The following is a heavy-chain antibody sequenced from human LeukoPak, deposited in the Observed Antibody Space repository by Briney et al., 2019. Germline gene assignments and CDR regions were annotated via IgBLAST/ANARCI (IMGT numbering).Heavy chain of an antibody. CDR1: GGTFSSYA. J-gene: IGHJ4*02. Sequence: GASVKVSCKASGGTFSSYAISWVRQAPGQGLEWMGGIIPIFGTANYAQKFQGRVTITADESTSTAYMELSSLRSEDTAVYYCARDRSETTGTRFDYWGQGTLVTVSS. D-gene: IGHD1-1*01. CDR3: ARDRSETTGTRFDY. CDR2: IIPIFGTA. V-gene: IGHV1-69*13.